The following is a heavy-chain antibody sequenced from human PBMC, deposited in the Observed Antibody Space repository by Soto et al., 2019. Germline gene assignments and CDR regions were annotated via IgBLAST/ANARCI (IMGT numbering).Heavy chain of an antibody. CDR1: GFTFSSYG. D-gene: IGHD6-13*01. Sequence: QVQLVESGGGVVQPGRSLRLSCAASGFTFSSYGMHWVRQAPGKGLEWVAVIWYDGSNKYYADSVKGRFTISRDNSKYTRYLQMTSLRAEDTAVYYCARDLRSSSWLDAFDIWGQGTMVTVSS. CDR2: IWYDGSNK. J-gene: IGHJ3*02. CDR3: ARDLRSSSWLDAFDI. V-gene: IGHV3-33*01.